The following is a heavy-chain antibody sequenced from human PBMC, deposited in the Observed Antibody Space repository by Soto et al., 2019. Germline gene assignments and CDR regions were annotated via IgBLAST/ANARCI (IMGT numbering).Heavy chain of an antibody. CDR2: IYYSGST. Sequence: SETLSLTCTVSGGSISSGDYYWSWIRQPPGKGLEWIGYIYYSGSTYYNPSLKSRVTISVDTSKNQFSLKLSSVTAADTAVYYCGGLLWGSDGMDVWGQGTTVTVSS. J-gene: IGHJ6*02. CDR3: GGLLWGSDGMDV. V-gene: IGHV4-30-4*01. D-gene: IGHD3-3*01. CDR1: GGSISSGDYY.